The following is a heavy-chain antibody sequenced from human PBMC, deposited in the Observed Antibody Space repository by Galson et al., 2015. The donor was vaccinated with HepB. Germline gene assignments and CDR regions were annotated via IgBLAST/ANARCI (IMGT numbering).Heavy chain of an antibody. J-gene: IGHJ4*02. V-gene: IGHV3-30*04. D-gene: IGHD4-17*01. Sequence: SLRLSCAASGFTFSSYAMHWVRQAPGKGLEWVAVISYDGSNKYYADSVKGRFTISRDNSKNTLYLQMNSLRAEDTAVYYCARVYDGDPNYFDYWGQGTLVTVSS. CDR2: ISYDGSNK. CDR3: ARVYDGDPNYFDY. CDR1: GFTFSSYA.